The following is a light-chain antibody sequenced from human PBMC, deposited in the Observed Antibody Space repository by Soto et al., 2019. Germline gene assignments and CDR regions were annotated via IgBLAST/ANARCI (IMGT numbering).Light chain of an antibody. V-gene: IGKV1-39*01. CDR3: QQSYSTPRT. J-gene: IGKJ1*01. CDR2: AAS. CDR1: QSISSY. Sequence: DLQMTQSPSSLSASVGDRVTITCRARQSISSYLNWYHQKPGKAPKLLIYAASSLQSGVPSRFSGSGSGTDFTLTISSLQTEDFATYYCQQSYSTPRTFGQGTKVEIK.